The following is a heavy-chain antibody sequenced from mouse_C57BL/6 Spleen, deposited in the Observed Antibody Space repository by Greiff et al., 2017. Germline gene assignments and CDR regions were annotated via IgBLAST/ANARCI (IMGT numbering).Heavy chain of an antibody. CDR1: GYTFTSYW. V-gene: IGHV1-64*01. CDR2: IHPNSGST. Sequence: QVQLQQPGAELVKPGASVKLSCKASGYTFTSYWMHWVKQRPGQGLEWIGMIHPNSGSTNYNEKFKSKATLTVDKSFSTAYMQLSSLTSEDSAVYYCARDYYGSSFDYWGQGTTLTVSS. D-gene: IGHD1-1*01. CDR3: ARDYYGSSFDY. J-gene: IGHJ2*01.